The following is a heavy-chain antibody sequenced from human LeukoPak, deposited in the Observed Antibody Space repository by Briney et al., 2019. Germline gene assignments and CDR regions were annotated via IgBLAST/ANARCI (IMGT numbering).Heavy chain of an antibody. V-gene: IGHV4-34*01. D-gene: IGHD6-19*01. CDR1: GGSFSGYY. Sequence: SETLSLTCAVYGGSFSGYYWSWLRQPPGKGLEWIGEINHSGSTNYNPSLKSRVTISVDTSKNQFSLKLSSVTAADTAVYYCARGLREPRSSSWISSATPRKYSSGWYYDYWGQGTLVTVSS. CDR3: ARGLREPRSSSWISSATPRKYSSGWYYDY. J-gene: IGHJ4*02. CDR2: INHSGST.